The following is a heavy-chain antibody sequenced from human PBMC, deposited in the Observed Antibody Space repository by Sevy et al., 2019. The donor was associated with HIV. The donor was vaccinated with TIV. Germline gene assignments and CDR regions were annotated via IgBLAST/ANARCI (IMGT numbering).Heavy chain of an antibody. CDR1: GFTFDEYA. CDR3: VKCTMEAIMGLYDPLDI. Sequence: GGSLRLSCAASGFTFDEYAMFWVRQVPGKGLEWVSGITWSSNSIDYGDSVKGRFTISRDNANNSQYLQMNSLRVEDTAFYYCVKCTMEAIMGLYDPLDIWGQGTMVTVSS. J-gene: IGHJ3*02. CDR2: ITWSSNSI. V-gene: IGHV3-9*01. D-gene: IGHD3-10*01.